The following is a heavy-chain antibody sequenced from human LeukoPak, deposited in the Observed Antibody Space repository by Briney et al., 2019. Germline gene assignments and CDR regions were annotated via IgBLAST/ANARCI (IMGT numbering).Heavy chain of an antibody. CDR2: ISSSSSTI. Sequence: GGSLRLSCAASGFTFSSYSMNWVRQAQGKGLEWVSYISSSSSTIYYADSVKGRFTISRDNAKNSLYLQMNSLRAEDTAVYYCARDDRGGAFDIWGQGTMVTVSS. CDR3: ARDDRGGAFDI. V-gene: IGHV3-48*01. CDR1: GFTFSSYS. J-gene: IGHJ3*02. D-gene: IGHD1-26*01.